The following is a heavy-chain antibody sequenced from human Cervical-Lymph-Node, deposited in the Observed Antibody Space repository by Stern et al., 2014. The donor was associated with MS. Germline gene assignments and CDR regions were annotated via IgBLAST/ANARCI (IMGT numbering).Heavy chain of an antibody. CDR1: GYTFSAYY. V-gene: IGHV1-2*02. J-gene: IGHJ4*02. CDR3: AGGVFCTGGSCYTSYFFDY. Sequence: QVQLVQSGAEVKKPGASVKVSCKASGYTFSAYYMHWVRQAPGQGLVWVGWINAKSGGTDYAQKFQGRVTLTRDTSTRTAYMELSGLRSDDTAFYYCAGGVFCTGGSCYTSYFFDYWGQGTLVTVSS. D-gene: IGHD2-15*01. CDR2: INAKSGGT.